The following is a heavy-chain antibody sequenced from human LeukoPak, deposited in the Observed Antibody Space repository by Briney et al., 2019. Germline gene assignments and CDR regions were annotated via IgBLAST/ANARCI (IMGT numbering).Heavy chain of an antibody. CDR2: IGGDGASS. V-gene: IGHV3-23*01. CDR1: GFTFTNYA. J-gene: IGHJ4*02. CDR3: ARRVGGTPDY. Sequence: PGGSLRLSCAASGFTFTNYAMTWVRQTPGKGLEWVSAIGGDGASSDYADSVKGRFTISRDNSKNTLYLQMNSLRAEDTALYYCARRVGGTPDYWGLGTLATVSS. D-gene: IGHD1-26*01.